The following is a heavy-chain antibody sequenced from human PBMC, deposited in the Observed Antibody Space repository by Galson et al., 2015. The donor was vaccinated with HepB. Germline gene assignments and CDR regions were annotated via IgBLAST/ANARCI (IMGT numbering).Heavy chain of an antibody. CDR3: AKVLAYYGSGSYSH. CDR1: GFTFSSYA. CDR2: ISGSGGST. J-gene: IGHJ4*02. V-gene: IGHV3-23*01. Sequence: SLRLSCAASGFTFSSYAMSWVRQAPGKGLEWVSAISGSGGSTYYADSVKGRFTISRDNSKNTLYLQMNSLRAEDTAVYYCAKVLAYYGSGSYSHWGQGTLVTVSS. D-gene: IGHD3-10*01.